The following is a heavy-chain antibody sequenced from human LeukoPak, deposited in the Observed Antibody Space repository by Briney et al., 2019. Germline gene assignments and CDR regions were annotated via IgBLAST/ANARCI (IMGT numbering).Heavy chain of an antibody. D-gene: IGHD1-7*01. V-gene: IGHV3-64D*06. CDR2: INDNGVST. CDR1: GFILSKYA. Sequence: PGGSLRLSCSASGFILSKYAMHWVRQAPGKGLEYVSAINDNGVSTFYADSVKGRFTISRDNSKNTLYLQMSSLRAEDTAVYYCVKDLQARELQTTWGQGTLVTVSS. J-gene: IGHJ5*02. CDR3: VKDLQARELQTT.